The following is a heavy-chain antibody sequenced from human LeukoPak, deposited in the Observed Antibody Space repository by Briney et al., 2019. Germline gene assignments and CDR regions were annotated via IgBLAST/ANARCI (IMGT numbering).Heavy chain of an antibody. D-gene: IGHD5-12*01. J-gene: IGHJ3*02. CDR3: ARELTAPTRGYSGYANYHDAFDI. CDR1: GYTFTGYY. Sequence: ASVKVSCKASGYTFTGYYMHWVRQAPGQGLEWMGWINPNSGGTNYAQEFQGRVTMTRDTSISTAYMELSRLRSDETAVYYCARELTAPTRGYSGYANYHDAFDIWGQGTMVTVSS. CDR2: INPNSGGT. V-gene: IGHV1-2*02.